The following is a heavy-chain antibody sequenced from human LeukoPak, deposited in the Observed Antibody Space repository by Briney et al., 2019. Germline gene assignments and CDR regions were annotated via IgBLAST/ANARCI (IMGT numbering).Heavy chain of an antibody. CDR1: GFTFSSYW. Sequence: PGGSLRLSCAASGFTFSSYWMSWVRQAPGKRLEWVANINQDGSEKYYVDSVKGRFVISRDNARNSLFLQMNILTAEDTAIYYCVREGAYSTSSPAGYWGQGTLVSASS. CDR3: VREGAYSTSSPAGY. J-gene: IGHJ4*02. D-gene: IGHD6-6*01. CDR2: INQDGSEK. V-gene: IGHV3-7*01.